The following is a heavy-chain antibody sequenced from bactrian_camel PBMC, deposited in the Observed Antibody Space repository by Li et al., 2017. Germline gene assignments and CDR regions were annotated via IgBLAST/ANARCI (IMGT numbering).Heavy chain of an antibody. CDR3: AADLCAGWGTSERR. V-gene: IGHV3S53*01. J-gene: IGHJ4*01. CDR1: THTGTICI. CDR2: ITFDGIT. D-gene: IGHD5*01. Sequence: HVQLVESGGGSVQTGGSLTLSCAASTHTGTICIRDWYRQAPGKERELVSSITFDGITYYDDSVKGRATISQDNTKNMVYLQLNSLKPEDTAVYVCAADLCAGWGTSERRWGRGTQVTVS.